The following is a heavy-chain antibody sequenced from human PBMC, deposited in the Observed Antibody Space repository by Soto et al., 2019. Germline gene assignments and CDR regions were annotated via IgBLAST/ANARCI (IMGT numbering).Heavy chain of an antibody. J-gene: IGHJ4*02. Sequence: SETLSLTCAVYGGSFSGYYWSWIRQPPGKGLEWIGEINHSGSTNYNPSLKSRVTISVDTSKNQFSLKLSSVTAADTAVYYCARRTRYSSGWFSPFFDYWGQGTLVTVSS. CDR3: ARRTRYSSGWFSPFFDY. CDR2: INHSGST. V-gene: IGHV4-34*01. D-gene: IGHD6-19*01. CDR1: GGSFSGYY.